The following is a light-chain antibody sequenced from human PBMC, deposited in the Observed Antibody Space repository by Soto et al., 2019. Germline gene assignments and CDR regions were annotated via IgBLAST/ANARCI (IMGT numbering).Light chain of an antibody. CDR1: QSVSSY. V-gene: IGKV3-11*01. CDR2: DAS. CDR3: QQQTT. Sequence: EIVLTQSPATLSLSPGERATLSCRASQSVSSYLAWYQQKPGQAPRLLIYDASNRAPGIPARFSGSGSGTDFTLTISSLEPEDFAVYYCQQQTTFGQGTKLEIK. J-gene: IGKJ2*01.